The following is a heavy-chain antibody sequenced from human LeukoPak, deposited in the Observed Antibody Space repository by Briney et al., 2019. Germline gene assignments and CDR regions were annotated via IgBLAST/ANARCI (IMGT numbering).Heavy chain of an antibody. Sequence: EASVKVSCKASGYTFTCYYIHWVRQAPAQGLEWMGWSNPNSCGTNYAQRFQGRGTMTRDTSISTAYMELSSLRSDDTAGYYCSRLRDDILTGYFDYWGQGTLVTVSS. CDR2: SNPNSCGT. CDR1: GYTFTCYY. V-gene: IGHV1-2*02. CDR3: SRLRDDILTGYFDY. J-gene: IGHJ4*02. D-gene: IGHD3-9*01.